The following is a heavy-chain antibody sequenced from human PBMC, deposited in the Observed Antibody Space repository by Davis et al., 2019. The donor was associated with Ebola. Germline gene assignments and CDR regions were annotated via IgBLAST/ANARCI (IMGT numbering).Heavy chain of an antibody. V-gene: IGHV3-7*03. Sequence: PGGSLRLSCEASGFTFSDYWMSWVRQAPGKGLEWVAKIKENGNEKYYVDSVKGRLTISRDNAKNSLYLQMNSLRAEDTAIYYCVREAWGSYGFDYWGQGTLVTVSS. CDR1: GFTFSDYW. D-gene: IGHD1-26*01. J-gene: IGHJ4*02. CDR3: VREAWGSYGFDY. CDR2: IKENGNEK.